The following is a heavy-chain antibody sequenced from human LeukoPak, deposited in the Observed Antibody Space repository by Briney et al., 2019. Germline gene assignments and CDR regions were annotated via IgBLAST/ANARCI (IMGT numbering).Heavy chain of an antibody. Sequence: GGSLRLSCAAAGFTISRKYMSWVRQGPGERLEWVSIIYSDGRTYYTDSVKGRFTISRDNGGDSLYLQMNSLRVEDTAVYYCARETVAGTFDFWSQGTLVTVSS. D-gene: IGHD6-19*01. CDR2: IYSDGRT. V-gene: IGHV3-53*01. J-gene: IGHJ4*02. CDR1: GFTISRKY. CDR3: ARETVAGTFDF.